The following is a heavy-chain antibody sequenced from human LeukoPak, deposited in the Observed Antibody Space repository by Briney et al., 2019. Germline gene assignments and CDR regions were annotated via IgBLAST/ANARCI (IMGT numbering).Heavy chain of an antibody. V-gene: IGHV4-4*07. D-gene: IGHD3-10*01. CDR1: GGSISSYY. Sequence: PSETLSLTCTVSGGSISSYYWSWIRQPAGKGLEWIGRIYTSGSTNYNPSLKSRVTISVDTSKNQFSLKLSSVAAADTAVYYCARGRYYYGSGSYSNWFDPWGQGTLVTVSS. CDR3: ARGRYYYGSGSYSNWFDP. CDR2: IYTSGST. J-gene: IGHJ5*02.